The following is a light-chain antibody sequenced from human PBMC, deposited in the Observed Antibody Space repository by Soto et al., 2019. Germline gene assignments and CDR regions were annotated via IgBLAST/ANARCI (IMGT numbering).Light chain of an antibody. V-gene: IGLV2-23*01. CDR1: SSDVGSYNL. Sequence: SVLTKPASVSGSPGHSIAISCTGTSSDVGSYNLVSWYQQHPGKAPKLMIYEDTKRPSGVSDRFSGSKSGNTASLTISGLQAEDEADYYCCSYATSSTYVFGNGTKVTVL. J-gene: IGLJ1*01. CDR3: CSYATSSTYV. CDR2: EDT.